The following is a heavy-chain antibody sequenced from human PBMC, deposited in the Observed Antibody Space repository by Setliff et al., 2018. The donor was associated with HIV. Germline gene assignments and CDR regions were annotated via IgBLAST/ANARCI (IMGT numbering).Heavy chain of an antibody. CDR3: ARETIWSGHSYFDY. CDR1: GLIFSSYW. Sequence: GGSLRLSCAASGLIFSSYWMSWVRQAPGKGLEWFSNIWTSSRISYGASVKGRFTISRDNAKNSLYLQMDSLRAEDTAVYYCARETIWSGHSYFDYWGQGTLVTVSS. CDR2: IWTSSRI. J-gene: IGHJ4*02. V-gene: IGHV3-48*01. D-gene: IGHD3-3*01.